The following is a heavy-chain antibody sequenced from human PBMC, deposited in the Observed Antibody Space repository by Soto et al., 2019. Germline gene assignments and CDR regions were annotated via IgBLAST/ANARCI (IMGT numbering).Heavy chain of an antibody. Sequence: TSETLSLTCAVSGGSISSSNRWSWVRQPPGKGLEWIGEIYHSGSTNYNPSLKSRVTISVDKSKNQFSLKLSSVTAADTAVYYCARDRPETFGPYNWFDPWGQGTLVTVSS. D-gene: IGHD3-3*01. CDR3: ARDRPETFGPYNWFDP. CDR1: GGSISSSNR. J-gene: IGHJ5*02. CDR2: IYHSGST. V-gene: IGHV4-4*02.